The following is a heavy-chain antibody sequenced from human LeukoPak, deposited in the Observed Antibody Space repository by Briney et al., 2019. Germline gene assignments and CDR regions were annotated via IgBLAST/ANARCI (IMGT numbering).Heavy chain of an antibody. V-gene: IGHV4-34*01. CDR2: INDSGRT. Sequence: SETLSLTCAVFGGSFSDYYWTWIRQPPGKGLEWIGEINDSGRTNYNPSLKSRVTISVDRSKNQFSLKVSSVTAADTAVYYCARGNYCTNGVCYSDAFDIWGQGTMVTVSS. J-gene: IGHJ3*02. CDR1: GGSFSDYY. D-gene: IGHD2-8*01. CDR3: ARGNYCTNGVCYSDAFDI.